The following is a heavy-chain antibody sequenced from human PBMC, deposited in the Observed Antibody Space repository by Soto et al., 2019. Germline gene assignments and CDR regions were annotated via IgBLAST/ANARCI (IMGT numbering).Heavy chain of an antibody. CDR3: ATLNFDSGDYMGY. Sequence: GGSLRLSCAASKFTFSTYSVSWVRQAPGKGLEWISGISGRGTVTFYADSVKGRFTISRDNSKSTLYLQMSSLRAEDTAVYYCATLNFDSGDYMGYWGQGTPVTVS. J-gene: IGHJ4*02. V-gene: IGHV3-23*01. CDR2: ISGRGTVT. CDR1: KFTFSTYS. D-gene: IGHD4-17*01.